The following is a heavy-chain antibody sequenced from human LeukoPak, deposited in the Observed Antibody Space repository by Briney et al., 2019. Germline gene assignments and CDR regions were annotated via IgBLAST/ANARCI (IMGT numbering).Heavy chain of an antibody. CDR3: ARPYSSAWDNWFDP. Sequence: GGSLRLSCAASGFTFSNFEMNWVRQAPGKGLEWVSYISSVGSAIDYAASVKGRFTISRDNAKNSLYLQMSSLRAEDTAVYYCARPYSSAWDNWFDPWGQGTLVTVSS. CDR2: ISSVGSAI. V-gene: IGHV3-48*03. J-gene: IGHJ5*02. CDR1: GFTFSNFE. D-gene: IGHD6-19*01.